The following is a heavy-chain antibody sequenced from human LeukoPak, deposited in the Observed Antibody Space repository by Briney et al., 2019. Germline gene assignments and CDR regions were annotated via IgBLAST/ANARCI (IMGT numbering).Heavy chain of an antibody. CDR3: AKDGGYSSGWGYYFDY. Sequence: GGSLRLSCAASGFTFSSYAMSWVRQAPGKGLEWVSAISGSGGSTYYADSVKGRFTISRDNSKNTLYLQMNSLRAEDTAVYYCAKDGGYSSGWGYYFDYWSQGTLVTVSS. J-gene: IGHJ4*02. CDR1: GFTFSSYA. V-gene: IGHV3-23*01. D-gene: IGHD6-19*01. CDR2: ISGSGGST.